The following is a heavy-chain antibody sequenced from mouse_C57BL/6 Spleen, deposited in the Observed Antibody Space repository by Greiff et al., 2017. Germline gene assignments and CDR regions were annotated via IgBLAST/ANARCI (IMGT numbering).Heavy chain of an antibody. CDR2: IGPGGSYT. J-gene: IGHJ2*01. D-gene: IGHD2-3*01. Sequence: VQLQQPGAELVKPGASVKLSCTASGFTFTSYWMSWVKQRPGQGLEWIGTIGPGGSYTNYNEKLKGQFTMTIDTSTNTVYLQLSNLTSEDTAVYYCARDGDQPDFAYWGQGTTLTVSA. V-gene: IGHV1-50*01. CDR3: ARDGDQPDFAY. CDR1: GFTFTSYW.